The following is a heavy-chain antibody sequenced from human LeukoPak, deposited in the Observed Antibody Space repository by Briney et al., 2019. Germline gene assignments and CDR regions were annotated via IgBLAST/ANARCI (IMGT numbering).Heavy chain of an antibody. CDR3: ARGGAYCGGDSYDY. J-gene: IGHJ4*02. CDR1: GGSISSYY. CDR2: IYYSGST. Sequence: SETLSLTCTVSGGSISSYYWSWVRQPPGKGLEWIGYIYYSGSTNYNPSLRSRVAISVDTSKNQFSLKLSSVTAADTAVYYCARGGAYCGGDSYDYWGQGTLVTVSS. V-gene: IGHV4-59*08. D-gene: IGHD2-21*01.